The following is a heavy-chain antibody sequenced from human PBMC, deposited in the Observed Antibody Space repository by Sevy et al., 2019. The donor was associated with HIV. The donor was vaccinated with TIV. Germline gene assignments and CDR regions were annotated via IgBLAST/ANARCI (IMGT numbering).Heavy chain of an antibody. V-gene: IGHV3-49*04. J-gene: IGHJ4*02. CDR1: GFIFGDYG. CDR2: FKSKIHGGTT. CDR3: TRWSGSQSIFDY. Sequence: QLGGSLRLSCTASGFIFGDYGMSWVRQVPGKGLERIAFFKSKIHGGTTENAASVKGRFTISRDDSKNIVYLQMSNLKTEDTAVYYCTRWSGSQSIFDYWGQGTLVTVSS. D-gene: IGHD1-26*01.